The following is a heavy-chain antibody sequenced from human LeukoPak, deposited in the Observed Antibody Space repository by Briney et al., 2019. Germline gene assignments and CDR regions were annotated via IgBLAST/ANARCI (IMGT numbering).Heavy chain of an antibody. Sequence: PGGSLRLSCAASGFTFSSYAMNWVRQAPGKGLEWVSTLSGSGDSTYYADSVKGRFTISRDNSKNTLYLQMNSLRAEDTAVYYCAKGVWWIVATMPYFDYWGQRTLVTVSS. CDR3: AKGVWWIVATMPYFDY. V-gene: IGHV3-23*01. CDR2: LSGSGDST. D-gene: IGHD5-12*01. CDR1: GFTFSSYA. J-gene: IGHJ4*02.